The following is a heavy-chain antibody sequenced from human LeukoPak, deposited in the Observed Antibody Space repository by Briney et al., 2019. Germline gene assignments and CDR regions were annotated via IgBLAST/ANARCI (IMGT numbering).Heavy chain of an antibody. CDR2: ISSSSSTI. V-gene: IGHV3-48*04. CDR3: ARDKDTAMAYFDY. Sequence: GGSLRLSCAASGFTFSSYSMNWVRQAPGKGLEWVSYISSSSSTIYYADSVKGRFTFSRDNAKNSLYLQMNSLRAEDTAVYYCARDKDTAMAYFDYWGRGTLVTVSS. J-gene: IGHJ4*02. D-gene: IGHD5-18*01. CDR1: GFTFSSYS.